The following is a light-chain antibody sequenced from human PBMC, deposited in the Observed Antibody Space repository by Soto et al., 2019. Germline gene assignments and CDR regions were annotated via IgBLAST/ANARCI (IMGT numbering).Light chain of an antibody. CDR3: QQYYSYPRT. J-gene: IGKJ1*01. Sequence: AIQMTQSPSSLSASEGDRVIITCRASQAIRNDLGWYQQKPGKAPKLLIYAASTLQSGVPSRFSGSGSGTDFTLTISCLQSEDFATYYCQQYYSYPRTFGQGTKVDIK. CDR1: QAIRND. V-gene: IGKV1-6*01. CDR2: AAS.